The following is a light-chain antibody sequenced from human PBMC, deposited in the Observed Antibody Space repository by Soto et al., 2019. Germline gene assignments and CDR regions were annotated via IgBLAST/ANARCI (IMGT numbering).Light chain of an antibody. J-gene: IGLJ2*01. CDR2: RNN. Sequence: QSVLTQPPSVSGAPGQRVTISCTGSSSNIGAGYDVHWYQQLPGTAPKLLIYRNNNRPSGVPDRFSGSKSGTSASLAITGLQAEDEADYYCQSYDSSLSAIFGGGTKLTVL. CDR3: QSYDSSLSAI. CDR1: SSNIGAGYD. V-gene: IGLV1-40*01.